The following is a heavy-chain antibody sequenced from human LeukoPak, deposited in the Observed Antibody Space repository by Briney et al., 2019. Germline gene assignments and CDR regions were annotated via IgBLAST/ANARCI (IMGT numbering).Heavy chain of an antibody. V-gene: IGHV3-33*01. Sequence: GRSLRLSCAASGFTFSNYDMHWVRQAPGKGLEWVAVIWYDGINNYYADSVKGRFSISRDNSKNALYLQMNSLSAEDTAVYFCARDYSRNSFDYWGQGTLVTVSS. CDR2: IWYDGINN. CDR1: GFTFSNYD. CDR3: ARDYSRNSFDY. D-gene: IGHD6-13*01. J-gene: IGHJ4*02.